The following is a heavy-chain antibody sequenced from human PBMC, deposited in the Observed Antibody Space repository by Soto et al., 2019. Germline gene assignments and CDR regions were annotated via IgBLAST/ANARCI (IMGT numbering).Heavy chain of an antibody. CDR3: AKDRDPYYYYYLMDV. J-gene: IGHJ6*02. CDR1: GFAFDTYG. V-gene: IGHV3-30*18. CDR2: MSYDGSKI. D-gene: IGHD3-10*01. Sequence: PGGSLRLSCEASGFAFDTYGMHWIRQGAGQGLGWVATMSYDGSKIYYRDSVRGRFSISRDDSKRTLYLQMNSLRAEGTAVYYCAKDRDPYYYYYLMDVWGQGTTVTVSS.